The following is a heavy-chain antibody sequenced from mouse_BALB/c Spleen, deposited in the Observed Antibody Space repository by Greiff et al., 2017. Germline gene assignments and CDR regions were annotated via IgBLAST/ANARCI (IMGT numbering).Heavy chain of an antibody. D-gene: IGHD1-1*01. CDR1: GFTFSDYY. V-gene: IGHV5-4*02. Sequence: EVMLVESGGGLVKPGGSLKLSCAASGFTFSDYYMYWVRQTPEKRLEWVATISDGGSYTYYPDSVKGRFTISRDNAKNNLYLQMSSLKSEDTAMYYCARDQDYYVSSLFAYWGQGTLVTVAA. J-gene: IGHJ3*01. CDR3: ARDQDYYVSSLFAY. CDR2: ISDGGSYT.